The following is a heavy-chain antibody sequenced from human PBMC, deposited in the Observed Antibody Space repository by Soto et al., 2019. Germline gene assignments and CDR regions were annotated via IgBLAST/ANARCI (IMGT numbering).Heavy chain of an antibody. Sequence: VQLQQWGAGLLKPSETLSLTCAVYGGSFSGYYWSWIRQPPGKGLEWIGEINHSGSTNYNPSLKSRVTISVDTSKNQFSLKLSSVTAADTAVYYCARVPRTYYYGSGSYCPFDYWGQGTLVTVSS. V-gene: IGHV4-34*01. CDR1: GGSFSGYY. CDR2: INHSGST. J-gene: IGHJ4*02. D-gene: IGHD3-10*01. CDR3: ARVPRTYYYGSGSYCPFDY.